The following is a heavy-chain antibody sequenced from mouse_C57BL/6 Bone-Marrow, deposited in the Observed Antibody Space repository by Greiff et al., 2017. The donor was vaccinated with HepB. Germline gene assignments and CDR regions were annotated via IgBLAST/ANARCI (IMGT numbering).Heavy chain of an antibody. Sequence: VQLQQSGPELVKPGASVKISCKASGYAFSSSWMNWVKQRPGKGLEWIGRIYPGDGDTNYNGKFKGKAILTADKSSSTAYMQLSSLTSEDSAVYFCLFSFAYWGQGTLVTVSA. CDR3: LFSFAY. CDR1: GYAFSSSW. V-gene: IGHV1-82*01. CDR2: IYPGDGDT. J-gene: IGHJ3*01.